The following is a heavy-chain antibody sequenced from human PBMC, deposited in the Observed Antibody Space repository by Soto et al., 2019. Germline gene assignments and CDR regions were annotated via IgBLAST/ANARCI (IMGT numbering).Heavy chain of an antibody. J-gene: IGHJ4*02. CDR2: FDPEDDET. D-gene: IGHD3-16*01. CDR1: GYTLTELS. V-gene: IGHV1-24*01. CDR3: ATRPSYDYGRNS. Sequence: QVKLVQSGAEVRKPGASVKVSCKVSGYTLTELSIHWVRQAPGKGLEWMGGFDPEDDETIYAQKFKGRVTMTEDTSTDTAYMELSSLRSEDTAIYYCATRPSYDYGRNSWGQGTLVTVSS.